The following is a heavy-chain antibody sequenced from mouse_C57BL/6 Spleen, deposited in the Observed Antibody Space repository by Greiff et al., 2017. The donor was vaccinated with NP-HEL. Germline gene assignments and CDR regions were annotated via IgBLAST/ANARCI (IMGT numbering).Heavy chain of an antibody. CDR3: TTLSFIPTVVAPFDY. CDR2: IDPENGDT. V-gene: IGHV14-4*01. J-gene: IGHJ2*01. Sequence: EVKLVESGAELVRPGASVKLSCTASGFNIKDDYMHWVKQRPEQGLEWIGWIDPENGDTEYASKFQGKATITADTSSNTAYLQLSSLTSEDTAVYYCTTLSFIPTVVAPFDYWGQGTTLTVSS. CDR1: GFNIKDDY. D-gene: IGHD1-1*01.